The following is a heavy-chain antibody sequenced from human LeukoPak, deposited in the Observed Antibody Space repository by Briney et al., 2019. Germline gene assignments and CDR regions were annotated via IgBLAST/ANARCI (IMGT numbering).Heavy chain of an antibody. D-gene: IGHD2-15*01. J-gene: IGHJ1*01. Sequence: GGSLRLSCAASGFTFSSYWMSWVRQAPGKGLEWVANIKQDGSEKYYVDSVKGRFTISRDNAKNSLYLQMNSLRAEDTAVYYCARALFRDCSGGSCYPQYFQHWGQGTLVTVSS. CDR2: IKQDGSEK. CDR3: ARALFRDCSGGSCYPQYFQH. CDR1: GFTFSSYW. V-gene: IGHV3-7*01.